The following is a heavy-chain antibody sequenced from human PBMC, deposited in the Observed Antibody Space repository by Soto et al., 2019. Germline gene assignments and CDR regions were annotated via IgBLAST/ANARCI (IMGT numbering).Heavy chain of an antibody. CDR1: GFTFTSSA. Sequence: ASVKVSFKASGFTFTSSAVQWVRQARGQRLEWIGWIVVGSGNTNYAQKFQERVTITRDMSTSTAYMELSSLRSEDTAVYYCAAGKEAPGATNYFDYWGQGTLVTVSS. V-gene: IGHV1-58*01. J-gene: IGHJ4*02. CDR2: IVVGSGNT. D-gene: IGHD1-26*01. CDR3: AAGKEAPGATNYFDY.